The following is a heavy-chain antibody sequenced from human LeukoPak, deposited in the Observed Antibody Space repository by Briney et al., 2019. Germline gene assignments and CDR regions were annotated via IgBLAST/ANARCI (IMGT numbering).Heavy chain of an antibody. J-gene: IGHJ4*02. CDR1: GLTFSNYA. D-gene: IGHD6-19*01. CDR2: LGGRGVLT. CDR3: ARVPYSSGWYFDY. V-gene: IGHV3-23*01. Sequence: GGSLRLSCAASGLTFSNYALSWVRQAPGKGLEWVSTLGGRGVLTYYADSVRGRFTVSRDNSKNTLYLQMNSLRAEDTAVYYCARVPYSSGWYFDYWGQGTLVTVSS.